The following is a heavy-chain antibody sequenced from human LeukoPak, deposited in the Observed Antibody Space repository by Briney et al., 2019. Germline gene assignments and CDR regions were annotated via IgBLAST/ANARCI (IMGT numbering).Heavy chain of an antibody. CDR3: ASAVVSQTDY. CDR1: GFTFSDYY. J-gene: IGHJ4*02. CDR2: ISSSSSYT. V-gene: IGHV3-11*03. Sequence: GGSLRLSCAASGFTFSDYYMSWIRQAPGKGLEWVSDISSSSSYTNYADSVKGRFTIPRDNAKNSLYLQMNSLRAEDTAVYYCASAVVSQTDYWGQGTLVTVSS. D-gene: IGHD2-8*02.